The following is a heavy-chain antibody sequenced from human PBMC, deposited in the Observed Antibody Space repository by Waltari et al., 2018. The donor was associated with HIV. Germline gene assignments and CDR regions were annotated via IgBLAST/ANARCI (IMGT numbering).Heavy chain of an antibody. V-gene: IGHV1-69*04. J-gene: IGHJ3*02. CDR2: IIPSLGIA. CDR1: GGTFSSYA. D-gene: IGHD1-26*01. Sequence: QVQLVQSGAEVKKPGSSMKVSCKASGGTFSSYAISWVRQAPGQGLEWMGRIIPSLGIANYAQKFQGRVTITADKSTSTAYMELSSLRSEDTAVYYCARDLGGSYSAGAFDIWGQGTMVTVSS. CDR3: ARDLGGSYSAGAFDI.